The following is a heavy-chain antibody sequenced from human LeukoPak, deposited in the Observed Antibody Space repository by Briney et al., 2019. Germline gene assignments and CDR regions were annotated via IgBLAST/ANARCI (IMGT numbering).Heavy chain of an antibody. CDR3: AKIAVAGNYYYYYMDV. CDR2: INWNGGST. Sequence: GGSLRLSCAASGFTFDDYGMSWVRQAPGKGLEWVSGINWNGGSTGYADSVKGRFTISRDNAKNSLYLQMNSLRAEDTALYYCAKIAVAGNYYYYYMDVWGKGTTVTI. J-gene: IGHJ6*03. CDR1: GFTFDDYG. V-gene: IGHV3-20*04. D-gene: IGHD6-19*01.